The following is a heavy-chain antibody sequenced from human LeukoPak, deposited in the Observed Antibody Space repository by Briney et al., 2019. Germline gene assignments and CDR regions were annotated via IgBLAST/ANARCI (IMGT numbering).Heavy chain of an antibody. CDR1: GFTFGTYA. V-gene: IGHV3-21*01. J-gene: IGHJ4*02. D-gene: IGHD2-8*01. CDR2: ISRSGRDI. CDR3: ASQMGLEY. Sequence: PGGSLRLSCAASGFTFGTYAMNWVRQAPGKGLEWVSSISRSGRDIYYADSVRGRFTISRDNARDSLYLQMSSLRAEDTAVYYCASQMGLEYWGQGALVTVSS.